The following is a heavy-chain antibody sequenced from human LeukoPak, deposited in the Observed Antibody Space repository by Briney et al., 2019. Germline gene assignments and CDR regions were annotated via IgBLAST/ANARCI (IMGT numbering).Heavy chain of an antibody. V-gene: IGHV3-23*01. CDR1: GFTFSNYA. CDR2: ISGSGGST. D-gene: IGHD3-9*01. CDR3: AKPYYDILTGRPYYMDV. J-gene: IGHJ6*03. Sequence: GGSLRLSCAASGFTFSNYAMAWLRQAPGKGLEWVSTISGSGGSTYYADSVKGRFTISRDNSKNTLYLQMNSLRAEDTAVYYCAKPYYDILTGRPYYMDVWGKGTTVTVSS.